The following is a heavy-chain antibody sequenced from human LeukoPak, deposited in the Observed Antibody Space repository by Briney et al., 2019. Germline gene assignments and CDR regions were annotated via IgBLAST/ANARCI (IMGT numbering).Heavy chain of an antibody. J-gene: IGHJ6*03. D-gene: IGHD6-19*01. CDR3: TTVAHSSGWYWNGYYYYMDV. Sequence: GGSLRLSCAASGFTFSNAWMSWVRQAPGKGLEWVGRIKSKTDGGTTDYAAPVKGRFTISRDDSKNTLYLQMNSLKTEDTAVYYCTTVAHSSGWYWNGYYYYMDVWGKGTTVTVSS. CDR2: IKSKTDGGTT. V-gene: IGHV3-15*01. CDR1: GFTFSNAW.